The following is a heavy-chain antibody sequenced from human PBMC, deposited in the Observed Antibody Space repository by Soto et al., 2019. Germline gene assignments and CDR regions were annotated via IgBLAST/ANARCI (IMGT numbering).Heavy chain of an antibody. CDR2: IFYSGST. CDR1: GGSISIGDYY. Sequence: SETLSLTCTVSGGSISIGDYYWGWIRQSPGKGLEWIGSIFYSGSTYYNPSLKSPVTISVDSSKNQFSLRLSSVTAADTAVYYCARHTSSGYYYRLEYWGQGTLVTVSS. J-gene: IGHJ4*02. D-gene: IGHD3-22*01. CDR3: ARHTSSGYYYRLEY. V-gene: IGHV4-39*01.